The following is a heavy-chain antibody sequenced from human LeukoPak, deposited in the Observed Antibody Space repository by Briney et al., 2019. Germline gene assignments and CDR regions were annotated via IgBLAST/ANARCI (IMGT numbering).Heavy chain of an antibody. Sequence: ASVKVSCKASGYIFNDYYMHWVRQAPGQGLEWMGWINPNSGFTNYAQKFQGRVSMTRDMSISTAYMELSRLRSDDTAVYYCASSTSCYTCQVDYWGQGTLVTVSS. D-gene: IGHD2-2*02. V-gene: IGHV1-2*02. CDR2: INPNSGFT. CDR1: GYIFNDYY. J-gene: IGHJ4*02. CDR3: ASSTSCYTCQVDY.